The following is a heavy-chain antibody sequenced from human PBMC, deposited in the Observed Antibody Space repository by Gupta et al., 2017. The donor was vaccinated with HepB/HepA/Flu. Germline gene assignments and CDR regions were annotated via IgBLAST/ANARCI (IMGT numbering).Heavy chain of an antibody. Sequence: QLQLVQSGAEVKKPGASVKVSCKASGYTFTSYDINWVRQATGLGLEWMGWMNPNSGNTGYAQKFQGRVTMTRNTPISTAYMELSSLRSEDTAVYYCARGLSYYYDSSGYYGWFDPWGQGTLVTVSS. CDR1: GYTFTSYD. D-gene: IGHD3-22*01. CDR2: MNPNSGNT. CDR3: ARGLSYYYDSSGYYGWFDP. V-gene: IGHV1-8*01. J-gene: IGHJ5*02.